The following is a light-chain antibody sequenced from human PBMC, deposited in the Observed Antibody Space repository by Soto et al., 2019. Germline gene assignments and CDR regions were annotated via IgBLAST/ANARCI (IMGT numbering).Light chain of an antibody. V-gene: IGKV3D-20*01. J-gene: IGKJ1*01. CDR3: QQYGISPWT. CDR1: QSVTTTY. Sequence: EIALTQSPATLSLSPGERATLSCGASQSVTTTYLAWYQQKPGLAPRLLIYGASRSAPGISDRFTGSGSGTDFTLSISRLEPEDFAVYYCQQYGISPWTFGQGTKVEIK. CDR2: GAS.